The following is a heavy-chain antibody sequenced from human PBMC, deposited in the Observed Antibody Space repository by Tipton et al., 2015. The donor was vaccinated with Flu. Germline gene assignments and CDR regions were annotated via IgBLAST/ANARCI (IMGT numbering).Heavy chain of an antibody. V-gene: IGHV4-59*02. CDR3: ARVSIFGVVIEDV. CDR1: GASVTTYY. CDR2: ISYSGDT. D-gene: IGHD3-3*01. J-gene: IGHJ6*02. Sequence: TLSLTCAVSGASVTTYYWSWLRQPPGQRLEWIGYISYSGDTNSSPSLRSRVSISLDTSKNQVSLRLNSVTPADTAVYYCARVSIFGVVIEDVWGQGTTVTVSS.